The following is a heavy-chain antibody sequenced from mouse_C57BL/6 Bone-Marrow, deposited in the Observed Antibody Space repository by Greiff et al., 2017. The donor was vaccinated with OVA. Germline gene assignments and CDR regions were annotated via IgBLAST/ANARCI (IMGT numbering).Heavy chain of an antibody. CDR2: IRRKSSNYAS. J-gene: IGHJ4*01. Sequence: EVQLVESGGGLVQPKGSLKLSCAASGFTFTTYAMHWVRQAPGKGLEWVARIRRKSSNYASYYAVSVKDTFTISRDASQSLLYLHMNNLKTQHTAMYSWVRAGLLRSYYYAMDYWGQGPSVTVSA. D-gene: IGHD1-1*01. CDR1: GFTFTTYA. CDR3: VRAGLLRSYYYAMDY. V-gene: IGHV10-3*01.